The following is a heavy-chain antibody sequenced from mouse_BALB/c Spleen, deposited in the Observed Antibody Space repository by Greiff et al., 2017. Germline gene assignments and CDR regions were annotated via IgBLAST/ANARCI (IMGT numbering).Heavy chain of an antibody. CDR3: ARSGFTTVVADDYAMDD. V-gene: IGHV1S81*02. J-gene: IGHJ4*01. CDR1: GYTFTSYW. Sequence: QVQLQQPGAELVKPGASVKLSCKASGYTFTSYWMHWVKQRPGQGLEWIGEINPSNGRTNYNEKFKSKATLTVDKSSSTAYMQLSSLTSEDSAVYYCARSGFTTVVADDYAMDDWGQGTSVTVSS. D-gene: IGHD1-1*01. CDR2: INPSNGRT.